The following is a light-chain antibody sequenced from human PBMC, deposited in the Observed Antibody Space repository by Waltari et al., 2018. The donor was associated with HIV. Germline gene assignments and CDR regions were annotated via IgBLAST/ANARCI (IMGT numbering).Light chain of an antibody. CDR2: GES. J-gene: IGKJ1*01. CDR1: RSVSSSH. Sequence: EIVLTQSPGTLSLSPGERATLSCRASRSVSSSHLAWYQQKPGQAPRLLLYGESTRATGIPDRFSGSGSGTEFTLTVSRLEPEDFAVYYCQQYDSSPPGTFGQGTKVEIK. CDR3: QQYDSSPPGT. V-gene: IGKV3-20*01.